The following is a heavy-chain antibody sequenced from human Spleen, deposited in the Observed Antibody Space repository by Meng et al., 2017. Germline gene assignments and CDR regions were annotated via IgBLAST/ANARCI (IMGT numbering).Heavy chain of an antibody. J-gene: IGHJ4*02. V-gene: IGHV6-1*01. D-gene: IGHD3-16*01. CDR1: GDSVSSNSAA. CDR2: TYYRSKWYN. Sequence: QIRLQQSCPALVKPSQTLSLTCAISGDSVSSNSAAWNWLRQSPSRGLEWLGRTYYRSKWYNDYAVSVKSRITINPDTSKNQFSLQLNSVTPEDTAVYYCARQEGAFDYWGQGTLVTVSS. CDR3: ARQEGAFDY.